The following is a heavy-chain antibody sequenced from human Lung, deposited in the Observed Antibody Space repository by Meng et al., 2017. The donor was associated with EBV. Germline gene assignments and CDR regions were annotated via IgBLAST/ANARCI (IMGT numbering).Heavy chain of an antibody. Sequence: VQLPQGGAGLLKSLVTLSLTCAVSGGSFNDYFWNWIRQRPGKGLEWIGGIIHSGTTNYNPSLKSRVTISVDTSQNQFSLQLTSVTAADTAIYYCAREWGHSDNWYNYFDPWGQGTPVTVSS. D-gene: IGHD1-20*01. J-gene: IGHJ5*02. CDR3: AREWGHSDNWYNYFDP. CDR2: IIHSGTT. V-gene: IGHV4-34*12. CDR1: GGSFNDYF.